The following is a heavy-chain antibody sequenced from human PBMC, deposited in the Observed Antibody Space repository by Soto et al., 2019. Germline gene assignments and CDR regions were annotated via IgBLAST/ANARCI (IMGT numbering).Heavy chain of an antibody. CDR3: AKLGMGFGELLWNDY. Sequence: GGSLRLSCAASGFTFSSYAMSWVRQAPGKGLEWVSAISGSGGSTYYADSVKGRFTISRDNSKNTLYLQMNSLRAEDTAVYYCAKLGMGFGELLWNDYWGQGTLVTVSS. CDR2: ISGSGGST. D-gene: IGHD3-10*01. CDR1: GFTFSSYA. V-gene: IGHV3-23*01. J-gene: IGHJ4*02.